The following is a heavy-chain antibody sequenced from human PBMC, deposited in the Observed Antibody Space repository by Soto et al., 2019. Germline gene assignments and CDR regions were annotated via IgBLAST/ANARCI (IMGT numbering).Heavy chain of an antibody. CDR3: ARGLGYYIWFDP. CDR2: INHSGST. D-gene: IGHD2-15*01. J-gene: IGHJ5*02. CDR1: GFTFSSYA. Sequence: VQLLESGGGLVQPGGSLRLSCAASGFTFSSYAMSWVRQAPGKGLEWIGEINHSGSTNYNPSLKSRVTISVDTSKNQFSLKLSSVTAADTAVYYCARGLGYYIWFDPWGQGTLVTVSS. V-gene: IGHV4-34*01.